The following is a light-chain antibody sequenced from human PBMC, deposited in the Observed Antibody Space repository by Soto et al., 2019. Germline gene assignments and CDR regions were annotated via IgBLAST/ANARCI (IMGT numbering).Light chain of an antibody. CDR2: YDD. CDR1: SSNIGNNA. J-gene: IGLJ3*02. Sequence: QSVLTQPPSVSEAPGQRVTLSCSGSSSNIGNNAVNWYQQLPGKAPKLLIYYDDLLPSGVSDRFSGSKSGTSASLAISGLQSEDEADYYCAAWDDSLNGQVFGGGTKLTVL. CDR3: AAWDDSLNGQV. V-gene: IGLV1-36*01.